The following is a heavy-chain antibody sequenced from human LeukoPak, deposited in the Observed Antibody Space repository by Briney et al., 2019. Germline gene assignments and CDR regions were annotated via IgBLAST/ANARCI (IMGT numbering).Heavy chain of an antibody. V-gene: IGHV3-23*01. J-gene: IGHJ4*02. CDR3: AKVPQPDYYFDY. CDR1: GFPFSSYA. Sequence: GGSLRLSCSASGFPFSSYAMHWVPQAPGKGLEWVSSISVIGDRTIYADSVRGRLTISRDKSKNTLYLQMSSLRAEDTAVYYCAKVPQPDYYFDYWGQGSLVTVSS. CDR2: ISVIGDRT.